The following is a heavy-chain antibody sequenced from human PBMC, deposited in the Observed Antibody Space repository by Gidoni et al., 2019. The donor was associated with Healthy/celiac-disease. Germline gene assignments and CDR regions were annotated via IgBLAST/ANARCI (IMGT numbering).Heavy chain of an antibody. D-gene: IGHD3-22*01. CDR1: VFTFSRSA. J-gene: IGHJ1*01. V-gene: IGHV3-23*01. Sequence: EVELLASGGGWVHAGGSLRLSRGASVFTFSRSALRWGRQAPGKGLELCLAITGSCGSTFYADSLKAPVTISIHNSNTTLYRPMHSCRAEYTAVYSCATYYYHSSGYYSSDSFQHWGQCTLVTFSS. CDR2: ITGSCGST. CDR3: ATYYYHSSGYYSSDSFQH.